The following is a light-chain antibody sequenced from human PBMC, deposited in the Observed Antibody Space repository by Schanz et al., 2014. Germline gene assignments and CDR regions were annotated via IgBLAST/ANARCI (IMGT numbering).Light chain of an antibody. J-gene: IGLJ2*01. V-gene: IGLV1-51*01. Sequence: QSVLTQPPSASGTPGQRVTISCSGSSSNIGSNTVNWYQQLPGTAPKLLLYDTDKQPSGIPDRFSGSKSGTSATLGITGLQTGDEADYYCGTWDSSLSAVVFGGGTKLTVL. CDR1: SSNIGSNT. CDR2: DTD. CDR3: GTWDSSLSAVV.